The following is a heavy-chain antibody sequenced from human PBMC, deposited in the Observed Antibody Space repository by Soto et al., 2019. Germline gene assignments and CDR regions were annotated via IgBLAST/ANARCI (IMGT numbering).Heavy chain of an antibody. V-gene: IGHV3-13*05. Sequence: EVQLVESGGGLVQPGGSLRLSCAASGFTFRNYDMHWVRQGTGKGLEWVSGISAAGDPDYADSVEGRFTISRENAQSSSFLQMSSLRVGDTAVYYCARTDRDFYGLDVWGQGNTVIVSS. CDR2: ISAAGDP. CDR1: GFTFRNYD. J-gene: IGHJ6*02. CDR3: ARTDRDFYGLDV.